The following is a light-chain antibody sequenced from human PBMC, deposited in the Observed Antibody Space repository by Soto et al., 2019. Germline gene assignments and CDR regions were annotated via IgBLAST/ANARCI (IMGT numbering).Light chain of an antibody. J-gene: IGKJ4*01. CDR2: GAS. V-gene: IGKV3-20*01. CDR1: QSVTSSY. Sequence: EIVLTQSPGTLSLSPGERATLSCRASQSVTSSYLAWYQQKPGRAPRLLIYGASSRATGIPERFSGSGSGTDFTLTISRLEPEDFAVYYCQQYSSSPLTFGGGTKVEIK. CDR3: QQYSSSPLT.